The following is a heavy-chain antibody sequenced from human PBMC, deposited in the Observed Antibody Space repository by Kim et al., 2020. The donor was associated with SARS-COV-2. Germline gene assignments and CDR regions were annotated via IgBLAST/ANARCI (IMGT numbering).Heavy chain of an antibody. CDR1: GGSISSYY. V-gene: IGHV4-59*13. D-gene: IGHD4-4*01. CDR3: ARETDYTDAFDI. CDR2: IYYSGST. Sequence: SETLSLTCIVSGGSISSYYWNWIRQPPGKGLEWIGYIYYSGSTNYNPSLKSRVTISIDTSKNQFSLKLNSVTAADTAVYYCARETDYTDAFDIWGQGTMVTSLQ. J-gene: IGHJ3*02.